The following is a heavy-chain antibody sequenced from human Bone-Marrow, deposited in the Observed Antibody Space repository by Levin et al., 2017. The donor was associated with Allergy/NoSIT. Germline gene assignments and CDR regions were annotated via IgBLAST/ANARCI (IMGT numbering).Heavy chain of an antibody. CDR3: ARATRSSLIYYFDY. J-gene: IGHJ4*02. CDR2: GFYSGTT. Sequence: SETLSLTCTVSGDSISRFYWSWIRQPPGRGLEWIGNGFYSGTTNYNPSLKSRVTILVDTSKNQFSPKLRSVTAADTAVYYCARATRSSLIYYFDYWGQGTLVTVSS. V-gene: IGHV4-59*01. CDR1: GDSISRFY. D-gene: IGHD6-13*01.